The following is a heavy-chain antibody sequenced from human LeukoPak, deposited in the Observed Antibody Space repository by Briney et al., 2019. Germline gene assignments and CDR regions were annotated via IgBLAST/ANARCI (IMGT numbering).Heavy chain of an antibody. CDR1: GGTLNSYA. CDR3: ARDLPYLPALTAAALGWFDP. J-gene: IGHJ5*02. V-gene: IGHV1-69*13. D-gene: IGHD6-13*01. CDR2: NIPIFGKA. Sequence: SVKVSCKASGGTLNSYAISWVRQAPGHPLEWMGGNIPIFGKANYAQKFQGRVTITADESTRTAYMELSSLRSEDTAVYYCARDLPYLPALTAAALGWFDPWGQGTLVTVSS.